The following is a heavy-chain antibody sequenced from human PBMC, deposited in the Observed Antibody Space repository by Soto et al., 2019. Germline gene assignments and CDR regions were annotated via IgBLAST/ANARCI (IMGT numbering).Heavy chain of an antibody. CDR1: GFTFSSYA. D-gene: IGHD6-19*01. V-gene: IGHV3-23*01. CDR3: AKDGKINSSDKTRRAC. Sequence: EVQLLESGGGLVQPGGSLRLSCAASGFTFSSYAMSWVRQAPGKGLEWVSAISGSGGSTYYADSVKGRFTISRDNSKNTLYLQMNSVSAEDTAVYYCAKDGKINSSDKTRRACWGQGTLVTVSS. J-gene: IGHJ4*02. CDR2: ISGSGGST.